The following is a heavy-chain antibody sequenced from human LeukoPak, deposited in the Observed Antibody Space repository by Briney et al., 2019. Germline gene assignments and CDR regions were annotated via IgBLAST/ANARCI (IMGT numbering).Heavy chain of an antibody. J-gene: IGHJ1*01. CDR2: ISSSGTG. D-gene: IGHD4-17*01. Sequence: GGSLRLSCAASGFTFSDYFMSWIRQAPGKGLEWLSHISSSGTGYYTDSVKGRATISRDNAKNSLYLQMNSLRDEDTAFYYCARGDGPTVTADYFQNWGQGTLVTVS. CDR1: GFTFSDYF. CDR3: ARGDGPTVTADYFQN. V-gene: IGHV3-11*01.